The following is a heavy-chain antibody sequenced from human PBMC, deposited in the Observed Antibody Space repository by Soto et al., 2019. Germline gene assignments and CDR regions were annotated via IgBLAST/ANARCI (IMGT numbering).Heavy chain of an antibody. V-gene: IGHV1-18*01. Sequence: QVHLVQSGAEVKKPGASWKVSGKGSGYAFTTYGITGVRQAPGQGREWRGWISAHNGNTNYAQKLQGRVTVTRDTSTSTAYMELRSLRSDDTAVYYCARGRYGDYWGQGALVTVSS. CDR3: ARGRYGDY. CDR2: ISAHNGNT. CDR1: GYAFTTYG. J-gene: IGHJ4*02. D-gene: IGHD1-1*01.